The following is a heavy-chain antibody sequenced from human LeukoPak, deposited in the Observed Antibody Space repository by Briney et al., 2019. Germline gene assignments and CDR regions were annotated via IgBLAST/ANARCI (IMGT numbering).Heavy chain of an antibody. Sequence: SETLSLTCAVYGGSFSGYYWSWIRQPPGKGLEWIGEINHSGSTNYNPSLKSRVTISVDTSKNQFSLKLSSVTAADTAVYYCARGRFYGSGWPYYYYMDVWGKGTTVTVSS. CDR2: INHSGST. D-gene: IGHD6-19*01. V-gene: IGHV4-34*01. CDR1: GGSFSGYY. J-gene: IGHJ6*03. CDR3: ARGRFYGSGWPYYYYMDV.